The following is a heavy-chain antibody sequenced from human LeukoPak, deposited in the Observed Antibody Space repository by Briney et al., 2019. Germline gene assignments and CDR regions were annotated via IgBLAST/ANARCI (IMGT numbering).Heavy chain of an antibody. CDR1: GYTFTSYG. CDR2: ISAYNGNT. J-gene: IGHJ5*02. V-gene: IGHV1-18*01. Sequence: ASVKVSCKASGYTFTSYGISWVRQAPGQGLEWMGWISAYNGNTNYAQKLQGRVTMTTDTSTSTAYMELRSLRSDDTAVYYFARDLRRTYQLLDFSWFDPWGQGTLVTVSS. CDR3: ARDLRRTYQLLDFSWFDP. D-gene: IGHD2-2*01.